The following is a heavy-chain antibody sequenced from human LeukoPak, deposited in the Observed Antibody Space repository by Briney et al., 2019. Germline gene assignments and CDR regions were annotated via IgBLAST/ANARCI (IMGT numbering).Heavy chain of an antibody. CDR1: GGSVSSADYS. V-gene: IGHV4-30-2*01. CDR2: IFHGGSS. D-gene: IGHD3-22*01. Sequence: SETLSLTCDVSGGSVSSADYSWSWIRQPPGKGLEWIGFIFHGGSSYYNPSLKSRVTISIDRSKNQFSLELNSVTAADTAVYYCARGYYDSSGYYDYWGQGTLVTVSS. CDR3: ARGYYDSSGYYDY. J-gene: IGHJ4*02.